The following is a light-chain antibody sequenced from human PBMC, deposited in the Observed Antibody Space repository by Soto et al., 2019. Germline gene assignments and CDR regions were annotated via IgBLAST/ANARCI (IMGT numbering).Light chain of an antibody. CDR2: GAS. Sequence: EIVLTQSPGTLSLSPGERATLSCRASQSVTTSYLAWYQRKPGQAPRLLIYGASSRATGTPNRFSGSGSGTDFTLTISRLEPEDCAVYYCQQYGSSPRTFGQGTKLEIK. V-gene: IGKV3-20*01. CDR3: QQYGSSPRT. J-gene: IGKJ2*01. CDR1: QSVTTSY.